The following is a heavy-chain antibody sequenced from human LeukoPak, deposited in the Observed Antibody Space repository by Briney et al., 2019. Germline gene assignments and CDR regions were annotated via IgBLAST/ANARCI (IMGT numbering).Heavy chain of an antibody. Sequence: SQTLSLTCAISGDSVSSNTAAWNWIRQSPSRGLEWLGRTYYRSNWYHDYAASVKSRITINPDTSKNQFSLHLNSVTPEDTALYYCAREVAGTWAFDIWGQGTMVTVSS. J-gene: IGHJ3*02. CDR2: TYYRSNWYH. CDR1: GDSVSSNTAA. V-gene: IGHV6-1*01. D-gene: IGHD6-19*01. CDR3: AREVAGTWAFDI.